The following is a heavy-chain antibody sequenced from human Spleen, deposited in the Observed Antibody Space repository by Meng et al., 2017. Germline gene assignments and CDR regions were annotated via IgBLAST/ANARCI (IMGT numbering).Heavy chain of an antibody. CDR3: ATMVRQRGDFDC. CDR1: GGSVSSGSYY. J-gene: IGHJ4*02. V-gene: IGHV4-61*01. CDR2: IYYSGST. D-gene: IGHD2-8*01. Sequence: QAQLQAGGPGLVRPSETLPPTCTVAGGSVSSGSYYWSWIRQPPGKGLEWIGYIYYSGSTNYNPSLKSRVTMSVDTSKNQFSLRLSSVTAADTAVYYCATMVRQRGDFDCWGQGTLVTVSS.